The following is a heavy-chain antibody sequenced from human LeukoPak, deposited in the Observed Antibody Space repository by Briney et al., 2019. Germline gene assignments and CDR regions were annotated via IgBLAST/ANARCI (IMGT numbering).Heavy chain of an antibody. CDR2: IYYSGST. J-gene: IGHJ6*02. D-gene: IGHD1-1*01. V-gene: IGHV4-34*01. Sequence: PSETLSLTCAVYGGSFSGYYWSWIRQPPGKGLEWIGSIYYSGSTYYNPSLKSRVTISVDTSKNQFSLKLSSVTAADTAVYYCARRPVQARPYGMDVWGQGTTVTVSS. CDR1: GGSFSGYY. CDR3: ARRPVQARPYGMDV.